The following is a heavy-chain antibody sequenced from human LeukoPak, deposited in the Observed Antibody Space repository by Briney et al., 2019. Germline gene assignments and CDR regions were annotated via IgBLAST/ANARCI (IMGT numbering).Heavy chain of an antibody. Sequence: GRSLRLSCAASGFTFSSYAMHWVRQAPGKGLEWVAVISYDGSNKYYADSVKGRFTISRDNSKNTLYLQMNSLRAEDTAVYYCARDLDCGGDCYSLADWGQGRMVGVCS. J-gene: IGHJ3*01. D-gene: IGHD2-21*02. V-gene: IGHV3-30*01. CDR1: GFTFSSYA. CDR3: ARDLDCGGDCYSLAD. CDR2: ISYDGSNK.